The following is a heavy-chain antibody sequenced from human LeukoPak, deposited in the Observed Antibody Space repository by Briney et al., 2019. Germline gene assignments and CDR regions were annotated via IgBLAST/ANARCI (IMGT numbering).Heavy chain of an antibody. CDR1: GGTFSSYA. CDR2: IIPIFGTA. CDR3: ARELYSSTSCQYYFDY. Sequence: SVKVSCKASGGTFSSYAISWVRQAPGQGLEWMGGIIPIFGTANYAQKFQGRVTITADESTSTAYMELSSLRSEDTAVYYCARELYSSTSCQYYFDYWGQGTLVTVSS. V-gene: IGHV1-69*13. J-gene: IGHJ4*02. D-gene: IGHD2-2*01.